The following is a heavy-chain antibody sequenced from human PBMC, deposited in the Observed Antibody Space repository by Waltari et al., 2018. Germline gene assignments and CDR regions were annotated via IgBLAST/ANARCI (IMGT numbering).Heavy chain of an antibody. Sequence: QVQLVQSGAEVKKPGASVKVSCKASGYTFTSYDINWVRQATGQGLEWMGWMNPNSGNTGYAQKFKGRVTITRNTSISTAYMELSSLRSEDTAVYYWARGHDDFWSGYYVGWFDPWGQGTLVTVSS. D-gene: IGHD3-3*01. CDR2: MNPNSGNT. V-gene: IGHV1-8*03. J-gene: IGHJ5*02. CDR3: ARGHDDFWSGYYVGWFDP. CDR1: GYTFTSYD.